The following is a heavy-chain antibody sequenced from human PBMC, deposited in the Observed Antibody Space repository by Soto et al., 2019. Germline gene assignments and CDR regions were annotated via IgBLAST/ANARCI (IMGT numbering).Heavy chain of an antibody. D-gene: IGHD3-3*01. CDR1: GGSISSGGYY. CDR3: ARLKAWDDFWSGYYTGGGVGDYYGMDV. CDR2: IYYSGST. Sequence: KPSETLSLTCTVSGGSISSGGYYWSWIRQHPGKGLEWIGYIYYSGSTYYNPSLKSRVTISVDTSKNQFSLKLSSVTAADTAVYYCARLKAWDDFWSGYYTGGGVGDYYGMDVWGQGTTVTVSS. J-gene: IGHJ6*02. V-gene: IGHV4-31*03.